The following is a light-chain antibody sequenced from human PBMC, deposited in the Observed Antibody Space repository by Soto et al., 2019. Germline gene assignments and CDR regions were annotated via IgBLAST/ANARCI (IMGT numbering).Light chain of an antibody. CDR3: QSYDSSLSGPV. CDR2: GNS. V-gene: IGLV1-40*01. Sequence: QSVLTQPPSVSGAPGQRVTIPCTGSSSNIGAGYDVHWYQQLPGTAPKLLIYGNSNRPSGVPDRFSGSKSGTSASLAITGLQAADEADYYCQSYDSSLSGPVFGGGTKLTVL. CDR1: SSNIGAGYD. J-gene: IGLJ2*01.